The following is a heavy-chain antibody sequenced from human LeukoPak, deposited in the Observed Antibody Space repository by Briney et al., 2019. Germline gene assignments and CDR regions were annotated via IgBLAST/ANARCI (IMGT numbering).Heavy chain of an antibody. D-gene: IGHD3-9*01. V-gene: IGHV4-34*01. J-gene: IGHJ4*02. CDR1: GGFFSGYY. CDR3: ARGGIRYFDWLFIPWGDY. CDR2: INHSGST. Sequence: PSETLSLTCAVYGGFFSGYYWSWIRQPPGKGLEWVGEINHSGSTNYNPSLKRRVTISVDKTKNKFSQKLSSVTAADTAVYYCARGGIRYFDWLFIPWGDYWGQGTLVTVSS.